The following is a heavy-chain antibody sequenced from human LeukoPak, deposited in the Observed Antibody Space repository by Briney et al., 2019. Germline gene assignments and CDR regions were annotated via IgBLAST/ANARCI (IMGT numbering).Heavy chain of an antibody. CDR1: GFSLSTSGVG. Sequence: SGPTLVNPTQTLTLTCTFSGFSLSTSGVGVGWIRQPPGKALEWLALIYWDDDKRYSPSLKSRLTITKDTSKNQVVLTMTNMDPVDTATYYCAHLITMIVSYLSVAFDIWGQGTMVTVSS. J-gene: IGHJ3*02. CDR3: AHLITMIVSYLSVAFDI. D-gene: IGHD3-22*01. CDR2: IYWDDDK. V-gene: IGHV2-5*02.